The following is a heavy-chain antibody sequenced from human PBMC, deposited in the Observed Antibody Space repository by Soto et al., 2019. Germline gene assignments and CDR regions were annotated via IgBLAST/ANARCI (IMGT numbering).Heavy chain of an antibody. CDR3: ARVASGSYDWFDP. CDR2: FNTDGSRT. D-gene: IGHD1-26*01. CDR1: KFTFSRYW. V-gene: IGHV3-74*03. Sequence: EVQLVESGGGLVQPGGSLRLSCAASKFTFSRYWMHWVRQTPGKGLMWVARFNTDGSRTTYADSVKGRFTISRDNAKNTVFLDMNSLRADDTAVYYLARVASGSYDWFDPWGHGTLVTVSS. J-gene: IGHJ5*02.